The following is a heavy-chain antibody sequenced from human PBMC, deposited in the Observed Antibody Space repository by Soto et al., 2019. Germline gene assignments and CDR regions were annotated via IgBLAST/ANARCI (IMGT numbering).Heavy chain of an antibody. CDR2: ISGSGGST. CDR1: GFTFSSYA. V-gene: IGHV3-23*01. J-gene: IGHJ4*02. D-gene: IGHD3-10*01. Sequence: LRLSCAASGFTFSSYAMSWVRQAPGKGLEWVSAISGSGGSTYYADSVKGRFTISRDNSKNTLYLQMNSLRAEDTAVYYCAKALLSPGGSSDYWGQGTLVTVSS. CDR3: AKALLSPGGSSDY.